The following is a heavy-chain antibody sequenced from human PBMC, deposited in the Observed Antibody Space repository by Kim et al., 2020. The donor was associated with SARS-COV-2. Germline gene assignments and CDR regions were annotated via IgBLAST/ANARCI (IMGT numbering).Heavy chain of an antibody. J-gene: IGHJ4*02. V-gene: IGHV3-9*01. D-gene: IGHD3-9*01. Sequence: YADSVKGRFTISRDNAKNSLYLQMNSLRAEDTALYYCAKDRNILTGSFDYWGQGTLVTVSS. CDR3: AKDRNILTGSFDY.